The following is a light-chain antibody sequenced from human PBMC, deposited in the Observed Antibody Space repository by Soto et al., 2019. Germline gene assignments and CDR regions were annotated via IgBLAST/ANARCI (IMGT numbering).Light chain of an antibody. V-gene: IGKV1-39*01. CDR2: AAS. Sequence: EIQMTQSPPSLSASVGDRVTITCRGSQSISSYLNWYQKKPGKAPKLMIYAASSLQSVVQSRVIVMLSWKDLTLTISSLQPEDLSTYYCQQSYSTPITLGQGTRLEIK. CDR1: QSISSY. J-gene: IGKJ5*01. CDR3: QQSYSTPIT.